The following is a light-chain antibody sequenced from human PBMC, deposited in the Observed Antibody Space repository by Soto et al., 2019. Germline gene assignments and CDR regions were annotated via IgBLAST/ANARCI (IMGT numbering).Light chain of an antibody. Sequence: EIVMTQSPATLSVSPGESVPLSCRASQNIISNLAWYQQNPGQAPRLLIYGASTRATGIPARFSGSGSGTEFTLTISSLQSEEFAVYYCQQYNNWPITVGKGTRLEIK. CDR2: GAS. CDR3: QQYNNWPIT. CDR1: QNIISN. J-gene: IGKJ5*01. V-gene: IGKV3-15*01.